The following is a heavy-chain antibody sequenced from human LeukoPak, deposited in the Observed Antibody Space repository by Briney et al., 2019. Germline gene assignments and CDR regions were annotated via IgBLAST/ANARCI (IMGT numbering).Heavy chain of an antibody. D-gene: IGHD2-2*01. V-gene: IGHV1-24*01. CDR1: GYTLTELS. Sequence: ASVKVSCKVSGYTLTELSMHWVRQAPGKGLEWMGGFDPEDGETIYAQKFQGRVTMTEDTSTDTAYMELSSLRSEDTAVYYCATVLGGVYCSSTSCVHDYWGQGTLVTVSS. CDR3: ATVLGGVYCSSTSCVHDY. J-gene: IGHJ4*02. CDR2: FDPEDGET.